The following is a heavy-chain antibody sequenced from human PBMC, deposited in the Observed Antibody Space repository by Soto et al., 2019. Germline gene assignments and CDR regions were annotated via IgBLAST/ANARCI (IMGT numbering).Heavy chain of an antibody. CDR2: INPSGGST. D-gene: IGHD1-26*01. CDR1: GYTFTSYY. J-gene: IGHJ5*02. V-gene: IGHV1-46*01. CDR3: ARALRPSFIVGATEANWFDP. Sequence: QVQLVQSGAEVKKPGASVKVSCKASGYTFTSYYMHWVRQAPGQGLEWMGIINPSGGSTSYAQKFQGRVTMTRYTSTSTVYMELSSLRSEDTAVYYCARALRPSFIVGATEANWFDPWGQGTLVTVSS.